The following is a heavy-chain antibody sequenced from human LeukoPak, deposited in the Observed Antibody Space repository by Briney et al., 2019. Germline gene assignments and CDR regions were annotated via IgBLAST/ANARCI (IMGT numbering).Heavy chain of an antibody. CDR2: IYSSGTT. V-gene: IGHV4-4*07. CDR1: GGSITGYY. CDR3: ARDLYGYASDWYGGYYFDY. D-gene: IGHD2-2*01. J-gene: IGHJ4*02. Sequence: PSETLSLTCTVSGGSITGYYWSWIRQPAGKGLEWIGRIYSSGTTNYNPSLKSRVTMSVDRSKNQFSLNLDSATAADTALYHCARDLYGYASDWYGGYYFDYWGQGTLATVSS.